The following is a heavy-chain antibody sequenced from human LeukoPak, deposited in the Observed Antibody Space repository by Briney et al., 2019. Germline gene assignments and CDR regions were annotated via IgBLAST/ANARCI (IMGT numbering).Heavy chain of an antibody. D-gene: IGHD3-22*01. CDR3: ARRDYYDSSGYSFAFDI. CDR1: GGSISSYY. J-gene: IGHJ3*02. CDR2: IYYSGST. V-gene: IGHV4-59*08. Sequence: SSETLSLTCTVSGGSISSYYWSWIRQPPGKGLEWIGYIYYSGSTNYNPSLKSRVTISVDTSKNQFSLKLSSVTAADTAVYYCARRDYYDSSGYSFAFDIWGQGTMVTVSS.